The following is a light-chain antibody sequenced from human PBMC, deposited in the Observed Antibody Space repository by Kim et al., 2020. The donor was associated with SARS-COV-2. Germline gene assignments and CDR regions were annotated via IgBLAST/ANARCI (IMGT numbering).Light chain of an antibody. CDR3: MQDLQSPIT. J-gene: IGKJ5*01. Sequence: DIVMTQSPLSLPVTPGEPASISCRSSQSLLHSNGYNYLDWYLQKPGQSPQLLIYLGSNRASGVPDRFSGSGSGTDVTLKISRVEAEDVGVYYCMQDLQSPITFGEGTRLEIK. V-gene: IGKV2-28*01. CDR1: QSLLHSNGYNY. CDR2: LGS.